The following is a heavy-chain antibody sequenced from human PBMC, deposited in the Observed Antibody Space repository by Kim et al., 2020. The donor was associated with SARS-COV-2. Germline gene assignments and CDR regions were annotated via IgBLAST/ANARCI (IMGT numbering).Heavy chain of an antibody. J-gene: IGHJ4*02. D-gene: IGHD3-10*01. CDR3: AKDYSYYYGSGSYDY. Sequence: DSVKGRFTISRDNSKNTLYLQMNSLRAEDTAVYYCAKDYSYYYGSGSYDYWGQGTLVTVSS. V-gene: IGHV3-33*06.